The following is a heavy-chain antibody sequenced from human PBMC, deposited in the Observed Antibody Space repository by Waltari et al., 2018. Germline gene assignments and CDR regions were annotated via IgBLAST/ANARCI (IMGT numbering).Heavy chain of an antibody. CDR3: ARGILGATANSYYHHGMDV. V-gene: IGHV4-31*03. J-gene: IGHJ6*02. Sequence: QVQLQESGPGLVKPSQTLSLTCTVSGDSIRSGGYYWTWIRQHPGKALEWVGFIHPSGTTSYNPSLKNRVTIESDTSKNEFSLRLTSMTAADTAVYYCARGILGATANSYYHHGMDVWGQGTAVTVSS. CDR2: IHPSGTT. D-gene: IGHD3-3*01. CDR1: GDSIRSGGYY.